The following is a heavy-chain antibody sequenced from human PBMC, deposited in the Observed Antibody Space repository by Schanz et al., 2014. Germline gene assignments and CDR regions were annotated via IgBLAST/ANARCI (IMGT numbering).Heavy chain of an antibody. CDR2: ISGSIIHK. J-gene: IGHJ6*02. CDR3: ARFLARYQYYGVDV. CDR1: GFTFSDYY. V-gene: IGHV3-11*05. D-gene: IGHD3-3*01. Sequence: VQLVESGGGLVQPGGSLRLSCAASGFTFSDYYMAWIRQAPGKGLEWVSHISGSIIHKNYADSVKGRFSISRDNGETSVYLQINSLRVEDTAVYYCARFLARYQYYGVDVWGQGTTVIVSS.